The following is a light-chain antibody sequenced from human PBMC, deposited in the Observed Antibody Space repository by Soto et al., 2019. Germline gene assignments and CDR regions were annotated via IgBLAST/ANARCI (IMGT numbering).Light chain of an antibody. V-gene: IGKV3-11*01. J-gene: IGKJ4*01. Sequence: EIVLTQSPATLSLSPGERATLSCRASESVSSYLAWYQQKPGQAPRLLIYDASNRAAGIPARFSGGGSGTDFTLTISSLEPEDFVVYYCQQRSTWPLTFGGVTKVEIK. CDR1: ESVSSY. CDR2: DAS. CDR3: QQRSTWPLT.